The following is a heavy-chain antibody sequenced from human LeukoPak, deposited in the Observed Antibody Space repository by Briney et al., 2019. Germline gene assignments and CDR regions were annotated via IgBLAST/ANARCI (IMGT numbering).Heavy chain of an antibody. V-gene: IGHV4-34*01. Sequence: SETLSLTCAVYGGSFSGYYWNWIRQPPGKGLEWIGEINHSGSTNYNPSLKSRVTMSVDTSKNQFSLKLSSVTAADTAVYYCARDGDYVWGSWIDPWGQGTLVTVSS. D-gene: IGHD3-16*01. CDR2: INHSGST. CDR3: ARDGDYVWGSWIDP. J-gene: IGHJ5*02. CDR1: GGSFSGYY.